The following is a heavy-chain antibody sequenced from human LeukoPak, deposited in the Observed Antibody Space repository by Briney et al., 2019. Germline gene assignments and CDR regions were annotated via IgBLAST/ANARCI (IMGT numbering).Heavy chain of an antibody. V-gene: IGHV4-39*07. Sequence: PSETLSLTCTVSGGSISSSSYYWGWIRQPPGKGLEWIGSIYYSGSTYYNPSLKSRVTISVDTSKNQFSLKLNSVTAADTAVYYCARDGSYGDYVPGYFDYWGQGTLVTVSS. D-gene: IGHD4-17*01. CDR2: IYYSGST. CDR3: ARDGSYGDYVPGYFDY. CDR1: GGSISSSSYY. J-gene: IGHJ4*02.